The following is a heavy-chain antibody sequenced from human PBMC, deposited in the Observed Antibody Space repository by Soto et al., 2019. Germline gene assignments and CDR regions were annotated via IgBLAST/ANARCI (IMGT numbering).Heavy chain of an antibody. J-gene: IGHJ4*02. V-gene: IGHV3-74*01. CDR2: IDGDGSRT. D-gene: IGHD1-1*01. CDR1: GFTFSGYW. CDR3: ARELASYNDY. Sequence: EVQLVESGGGLVQPGGSLRLSCAASGFTFSGYWMHWVRQAPGKGLVWVSRIDGDGSRTNYADSVKGRFTISRDNAKNTTYLQMNSLSAQDTAVYYCARELASYNDYWGQGTLVTVSS.